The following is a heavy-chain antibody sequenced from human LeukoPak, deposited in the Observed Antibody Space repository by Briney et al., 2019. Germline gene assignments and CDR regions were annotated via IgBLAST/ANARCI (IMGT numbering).Heavy chain of an antibody. Sequence: PSETLSLTCVVSGGSISSGDYYWSWIRQPPGKGLEWIGYIYYSGSTYYNPSLKSRVTISVDTSKNQFSLKLSSVTAADTAVYYCASYSGYDIFDYWGQGTLVTVSS. J-gene: IGHJ4*02. CDR3: ASYSGYDIFDY. CDR1: GGSISSGDYY. D-gene: IGHD5-12*01. V-gene: IGHV4-30-4*01. CDR2: IYYSGST.